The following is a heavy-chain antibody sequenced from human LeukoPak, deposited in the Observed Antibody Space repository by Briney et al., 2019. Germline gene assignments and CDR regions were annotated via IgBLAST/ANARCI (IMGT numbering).Heavy chain of an antibody. CDR1: GFTFSDYT. J-gene: IGHJ4*02. CDR3: ATDRGSGTYPFDY. CDR2: ISSSSYYI. Sequence: GGSLRLSCAASGFTFSDYTVNWVRQAPGKGLEWVSSISSSSYYIYYVDSVKGRFTISRDNAKKLLYLEMNSLRAEDSAVYYCATDRGSGTYPFDYWGQGTLVTVSS. V-gene: IGHV3-21*01. D-gene: IGHD1-26*01.